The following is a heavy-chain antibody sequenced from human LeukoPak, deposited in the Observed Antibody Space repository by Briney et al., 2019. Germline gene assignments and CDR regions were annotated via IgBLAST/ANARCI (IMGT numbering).Heavy chain of an antibody. V-gene: IGHV3-30*02. CDR3: AKGPVDAIRNAFDI. D-gene: IGHD1-14*01. Sequence: GGSLRLSCAASGFTFSSYGMHWVRQAPGKGLEWVAFIRYDGGNKYYADSVKGRFTISRDNSKNTLYLQMNSLRAEDTAVYYCAKGPVDAIRNAFDIWGQGTMVTVSS. J-gene: IGHJ3*02. CDR2: IRYDGGNK. CDR1: GFTFSSYG.